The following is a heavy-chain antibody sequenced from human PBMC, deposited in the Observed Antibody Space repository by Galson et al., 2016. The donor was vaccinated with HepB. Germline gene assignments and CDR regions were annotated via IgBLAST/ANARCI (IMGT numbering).Heavy chain of an antibody. Sequence: SLRLSCAASGFPFSAYFMNWIRQAPGKGLEWLAYINNVGDTLNYADSVKGRFTISRDNAKNSLFLQMSSLRAEDTAVYYCATEDWWRLEYWGQGALVTVSS. CDR2: INNVGDTL. CDR3: ATEDWWRLEY. CDR1: GFPFSAYF. D-gene: IGHD2-8*02. V-gene: IGHV3-11*01. J-gene: IGHJ4*02.